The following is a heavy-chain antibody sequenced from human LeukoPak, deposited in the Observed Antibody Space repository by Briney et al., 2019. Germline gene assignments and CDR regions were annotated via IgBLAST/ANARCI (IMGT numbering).Heavy chain of an antibody. CDR3: ARVITTYYYYYMDV. CDR2: IYDSGST. V-gene: IGHV4-59*01. Sequence: SETLSLTCTVSGGSIGSYYWSWIRQPPGKGLEWIGYIYDSGSTNYNPSLKSRVTISVDTSKNQFSLKLSSVTAADTAVYYCARVITTYYYYYMDVWGKGTTVTISS. CDR1: GGSIGSYY. J-gene: IGHJ6*03. D-gene: IGHD3-3*01.